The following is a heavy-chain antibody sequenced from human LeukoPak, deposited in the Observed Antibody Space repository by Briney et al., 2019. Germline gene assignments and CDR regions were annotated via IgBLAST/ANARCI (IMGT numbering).Heavy chain of an antibody. CDR3: AKVSKTYCSSTSCYLGYYYYMDV. CDR2: IRYDGSNK. V-gene: IGHV3-30*02. Sequence: PGGSLRLSCAASGFTFSSYGMHWVRQAPGKGLEWVAFIRYDGSNKYYADSVKGRFTISRDNSKNTLYLQMNSLRAEDTAVYYCAKVSKTYCSSTSCYLGYYYYMDVWGKGTTVTISS. CDR1: GFTFSSYG. D-gene: IGHD2-2*01. J-gene: IGHJ6*03.